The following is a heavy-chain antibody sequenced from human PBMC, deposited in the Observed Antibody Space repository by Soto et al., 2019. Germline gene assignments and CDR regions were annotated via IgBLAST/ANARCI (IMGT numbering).Heavy chain of an antibody. J-gene: IGHJ6*02. CDR3: ARDFPVIRFSEASYYYYGMDV. CDR2: ISAYNGNT. V-gene: IGHV1-18*01. Sequence: GASVKVSCKASGYTFTSYGISWVRQAPGQGLEWMGWISAYNGNTNYAQKLQGRVTMTTDTSTSTAYMELRSLRSDDTAVYYCARDFPVIRFSEASYYYYGMDVWGQGTTVTVSS. D-gene: IGHD3-3*01. CDR1: GYTFTSYG.